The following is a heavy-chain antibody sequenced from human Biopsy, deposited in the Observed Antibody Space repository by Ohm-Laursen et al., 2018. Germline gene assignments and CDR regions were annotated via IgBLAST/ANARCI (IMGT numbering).Heavy chain of an antibody. J-gene: IGHJ4*02. Sequence: TLSLTWPVSGGSFTGHYWSWIRQPPGKGLEWIGHISCTGYTSYNASLKSRVTISEDTSRNHFSLRLSSLTAADTAVYYCARGSNDFGGLYFPRWGQGTLLTVSS. CDR1: GGSFTGHY. D-gene: IGHD4-23*01. CDR3: ARGSNDFGGLYFPR. CDR2: ISCTGYT. V-gene: IGHV4-59*11.